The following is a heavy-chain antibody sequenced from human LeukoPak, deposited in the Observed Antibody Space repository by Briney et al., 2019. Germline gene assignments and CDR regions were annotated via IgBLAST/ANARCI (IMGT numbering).Heavy chain of an antibody. D-gene: IGHD6-6*01. CDR1: GGSISSSSYY. CDR2: IYYSGST. V-gene: IGHV4-39*07. Sequence: SETLSLTCTVSGGSISSSSYYWGWIRQPPGKGLEWIGSIYYSGSTYYNPSLKSRVTISVDTSKNQFSLKLSSVTAADTAVYYCARDYGIAARPFDYWGQGTLVTVSS. CDR3: ARDYGIAARPFDY. J-gene: IGHJ4*02.